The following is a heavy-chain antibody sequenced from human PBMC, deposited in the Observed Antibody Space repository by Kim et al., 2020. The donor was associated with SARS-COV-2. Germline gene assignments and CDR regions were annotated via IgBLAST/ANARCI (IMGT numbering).Heavy chain of an antibody. J-gene: IGHJ6*02. Sequence: RFTISRDTSKNTLYLQMNSLRAEDTAVYYCARGKRVAVAGTRGYYYGMDVWGQGTTVTVSS. D-gene: IGHD6-19*01. V-gene: IGHV3-30*07. CDR3: ARGKRVAVAGTRGYYYGMDV.